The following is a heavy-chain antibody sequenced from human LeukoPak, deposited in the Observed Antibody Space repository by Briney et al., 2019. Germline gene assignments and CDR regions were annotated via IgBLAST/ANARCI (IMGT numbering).Heavy chain of an antibody. CDR1: GYTFTSYA. CDR3: AREGVYDILTGYYLRDAFDI. V-gene: IGHV1-2*02. J-gene: IGHJ3*02. D-gene: IGHD3-9*01. Sequence: ASVKVSCKASGYTFTSYAMNWVRQAPGQGLEWMGWINPNSGGTNYAQKFQGRVTMTRDTSISTAYMELSRLRSDDTAVYYCAREGVYDILTGYYLRDAFDIWGQGTMVTVSS. CDR2: INPNSGGT.